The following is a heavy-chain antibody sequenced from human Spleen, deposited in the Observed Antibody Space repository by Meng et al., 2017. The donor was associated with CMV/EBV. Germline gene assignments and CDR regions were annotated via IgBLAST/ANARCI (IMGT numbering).Heavy chain of an antibody. CDR2: INSDGSTT. CDR1: GFTFSNYW. Sequence: GESLKISCAASGFTFSNYWMHWVRQAPGKGPVWVSRINSDGSTTTYADSVKGRFTISRDNAKNTLYLQMNSLGAEDTAVYYCAREYRLKYDSSGFDFWGQGTLVTVSS. J-gene: IGHJ4*02. D-gene: IGHD3-22*01. CDR3: AREYRLKYDSSGFDF. V-gene: IGHV3-74*01.